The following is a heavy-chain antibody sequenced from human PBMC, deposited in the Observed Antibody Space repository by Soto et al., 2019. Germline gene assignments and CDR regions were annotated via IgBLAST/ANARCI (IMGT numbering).Heavy chain of an antibody. J-gene: IGHJ5*02. CDR1: GGTFSSYT. D-gene: IGHD3-22*01. Sequence: QVQLVQSGAEVKKPGSSVKVSCKASGGTFSSYTISWVRQAPGQGLEWMGRIIPILGIANYAQKFQGRVTITADKPTSTAYMELRSLRSEDTAVYYCARGSPIGYDSSGYSNWFDPWGQGTLVTVSS. CDR2: IIPILGIA. CDR3: ARGSPIGYDSSGYSNWFDP. V-gene: IGHV1-69*02.